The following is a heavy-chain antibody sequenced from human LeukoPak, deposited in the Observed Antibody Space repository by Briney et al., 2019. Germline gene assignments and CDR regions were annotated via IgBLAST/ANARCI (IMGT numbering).Heavy chain of an antibody. CDR3: AKDLSMVRGVIMAFRLFDY. Sequence: GGSLRLSCAASGSTFSSYAMSWVRQAPGKGLEWVSAISGSGGSTYYADSVKGRFTISRDNSKNTLYLQMNSLRAEDTAVYYCAKDLSMVRGVIMAFRLFDYWGQGTLVTVSS. V-gene: IGHV3-23*01. D-gene: IGHD3-10*01. CDR1: GSTFSSYA. J-gene: IGHJ4*02. CDR2: ISGSGGST.